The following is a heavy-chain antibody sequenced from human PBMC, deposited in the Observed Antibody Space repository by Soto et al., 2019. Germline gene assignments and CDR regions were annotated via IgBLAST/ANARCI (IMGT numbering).Heavy chain of an antibody. V-gene: IGHV4-39*01. Sequence: SETLSLTCTVSGGSISSSSYYWGWIRQPPGKGLEWIGSIFYSGSTYYNPSLKSRVTISVDTSKNQFSLKLTSVTAADTAVYYCARVPDVWGQGTTVTVS. CDR2: IFYSGST. J-gene: IGHJ6*02. CDR3: ARVPDV. CDR1: GGSISSSSYY. D-gene: IGHD2-2*01.